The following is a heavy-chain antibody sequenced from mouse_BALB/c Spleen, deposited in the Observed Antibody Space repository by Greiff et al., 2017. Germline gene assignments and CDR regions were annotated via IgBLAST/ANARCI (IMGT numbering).Heavy chain of an antibody. Sequence: QVQLQQPGAELVKPGASVKLSCKASGYTFTSYYMYWVKQRPGQGLEWIGGINPSNGGTNFNEKFKSKATLTVDKSSSTAYMQLSSLTSEDSAVYYCTRGGVRFSYWYFDVWGAGTTVTVSS. J-gene: IGHJ1*01. CDR3: TRGGVRFSYWYFDV. CDR2: INPSNGGT. CDR1: GYTFTSYY. V-gene: IGHV1S81*02. D-gene: IGHD5-1*01.